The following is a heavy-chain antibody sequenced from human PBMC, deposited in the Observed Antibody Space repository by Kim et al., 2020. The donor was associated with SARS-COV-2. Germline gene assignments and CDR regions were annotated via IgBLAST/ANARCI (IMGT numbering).Heavy chain of an antibody. J-gene: IGHJ4*02. CDR1: GFTFSDYY. Sequence: GGSLRLSCAASGFTFSDYYMSWIRQAPGKGPEWISYISGSNTNIYYADSVKGRFTISRDNAKETLYLHMNSLRVEDTAVYYCARDSSYWGQGILVTASS. CDR3: ARDSSY. CDR2: ISGSNTNI. V-gene: IGHV3-11*04.